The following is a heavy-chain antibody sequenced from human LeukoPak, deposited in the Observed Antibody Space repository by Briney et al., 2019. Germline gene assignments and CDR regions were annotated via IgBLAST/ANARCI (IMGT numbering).Heavy chain of an antibody. J-gene: IGHJ4*02. CDR1: GFTFSSYS. CDR3: ARGGDDYYDSSGYYYY. Sequence: GGSLRLSCAASGFTFSSYSMNWVRQAPGKGLEWVSSISSSSSYIYYADSVKGRFTISRDNAKNSLYLQINSLRAEDTAVYYCARGGDDYYDSSGYYYYWGQGTLVTVSS. D-gene: IGHD3-22*01. CDR2: ISSSSSYI. V-gene: IGHV3-21*01.